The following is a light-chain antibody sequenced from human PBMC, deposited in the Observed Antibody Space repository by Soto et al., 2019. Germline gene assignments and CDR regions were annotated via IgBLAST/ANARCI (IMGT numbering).Light chain of an antibody. Sequence: QSALTQPRSVSGSPGQSVTISCTGTNSDVGGYNYVSWYQQHPGKAPKLVISDVSKRPSGVPDRFSGSKSGNTASLTISGLQAEEEADYYCCSYAGNSLWVFGGGTKLTVL. V-gene: IGLV2-11*01. CDR3: CSYAGNSLWV. J-gene: IGLJ3*02. CDR2: DVS. CDR1: NSDVGGYNY.